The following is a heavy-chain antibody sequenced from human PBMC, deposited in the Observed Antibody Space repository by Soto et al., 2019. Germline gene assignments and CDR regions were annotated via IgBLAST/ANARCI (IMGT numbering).Heavy chain of an antibody. J-gene: IGHJ4*02. CDR2: ISSSSTI. Sequence: GGSLRLSCAASGFTFSSYSMNWVRQAPGKGLEWVSYISSSSTIYYADSVKGRFTISRDNAKNSLYLQMNSLRAEDTAVYYCARDRSVTTPGYWGQGTLVTVSS. CDR3: ARDRSVTTPGY. CDR1: GFTFSSYS. D-gene: IGHD4-17*01. V-gene: IGHV3-48*01.